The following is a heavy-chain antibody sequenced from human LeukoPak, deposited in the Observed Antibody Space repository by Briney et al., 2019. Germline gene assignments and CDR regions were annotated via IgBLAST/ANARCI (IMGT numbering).Heavy chain of an antibody. V-gene: IGHV5-51*01. CDR1: GYSFTSYW. D-gene: IGHD3-22*01. Sequence: GESLKISCKGSGYSFTSYWIGWVRQMPGKGLEWMGIIYPGDSDTRYSPSFQGQVTISADKSISTAYLQWSSLKASDTAMYYCARHKPHYYDSSGYYWPAFDIWGQGTMVTVSS. J-gene: IGHJ3*02. CDR2: IYPGDSDT. CDR3: ARHKPHYYDSSGYYWPAFDI.